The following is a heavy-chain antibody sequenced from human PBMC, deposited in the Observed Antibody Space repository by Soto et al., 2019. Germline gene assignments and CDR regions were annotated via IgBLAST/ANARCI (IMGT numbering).Heavy chain of an antibody. V-gene: IGHV4-39*01. D-gene: IGHD6-19*01. CDR2: IYYSGST. CDR1: GASFSSSSYY. J-gene: IGHJ4*02. CDR3: GSSSGQYFDY. Sequence: QLLESGPGLVKPSEALSLTCTVSGASFSSSSYYWGWIRQPPGKGLEWIGSIYYSGSTYYNPSLKSRVTISVDTSKNQFSLKLSSVTAADTAVYYCGSSSGQYFDYWGQGTLVTVSS.